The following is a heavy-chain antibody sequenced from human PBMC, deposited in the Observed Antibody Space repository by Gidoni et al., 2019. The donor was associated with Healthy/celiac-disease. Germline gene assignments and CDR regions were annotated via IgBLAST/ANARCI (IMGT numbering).Heavy chain of an antibody. CDR1: GGTFSSYA. V-gene: IGHV1-69*01. CDR2: IIPIFGTA. J-gene: IGHJ6*03. D-gene: IGHD5-18*01. Sequence: QVQLVQSGAEVKKPGSSVTVSCKASGGTFSSYAISWVRQAPGQGLEWMGGIIPIFGTANYAQKFQGRVTITADESTSTAYMELSSLRSEDTAVYYCCRVVYSYGHNPYYYYYMDVWGKGTTVTVSS. CDR3: CRVVYSYGHNPYYYYYMDV.